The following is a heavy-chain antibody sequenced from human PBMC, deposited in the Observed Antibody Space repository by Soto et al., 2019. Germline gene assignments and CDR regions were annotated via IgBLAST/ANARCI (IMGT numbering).Heavy chain of an antibody. CDR1: GFSLSTRGMC. Sequence: PGPTLVNPTQTLTLTCTFSGFSLSTRGMCVSWIRQPPGKALEWLALIDWDDDKYYITSLKTRLTISKDTSKNQVVLTTTNMDPVDTATYYCARGVGDLLWKARPYSFDYWGQGTLVTVSS. D-gene: IGHD3-10*01. J-gene: IGHJ4*02. V-gene: IGHV2-70*01. CDR3: ARGVGDLLWKARPYSFDY. CDR2: IDWDDDK.